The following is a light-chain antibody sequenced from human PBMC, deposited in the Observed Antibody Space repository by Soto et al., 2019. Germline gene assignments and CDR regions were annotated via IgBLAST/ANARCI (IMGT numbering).Light chain of an antibody. Sequence: EIVMTQSPATLSVSPGERATLSCRASQSVSSNLAWYQQKPGQAPRLLVYGASTRATGIPARFSGSGSGTEFTLTISSLQTEDFAVYYCQQYNNWPVTFGQGTKVVIK. CDR1: QSVSSN. J-gene: IGKJ1*01. CDR2: GAS. CDR3: QQYNNWPVT. V-gene: IGKV3-15*01.